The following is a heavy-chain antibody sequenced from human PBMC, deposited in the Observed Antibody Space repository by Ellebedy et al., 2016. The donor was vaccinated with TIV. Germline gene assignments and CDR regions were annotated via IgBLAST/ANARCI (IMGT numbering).Heavy chain of an antibody. D-gene: IGHD3-10*01. CDR3: ARGGLLYGSGSYWFDY. V-gene: IGHV4-34*01. CDR1: GGPFSGYY. J-gene: IGHJ4*02. CDR2: INHSGST. Sequence: SETLSLXXAVYGGPFSGYYWSWIRQPPGKGLEWIGEINHSGSTNYNPSLKSRVTISVDTSKNQFSLKLSSVTAADTAVYYCARGGLLYGSGSYWFDYWGQGTLVTVSS.